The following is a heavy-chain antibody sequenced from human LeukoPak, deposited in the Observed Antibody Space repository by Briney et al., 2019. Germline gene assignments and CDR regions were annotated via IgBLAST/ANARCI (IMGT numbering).Heavy chain of an antibody. CDR2: ISSSSSST. J-gene: IGHJ3*02. Sequence: GGSLRLSCVASGFTFSSYTMSWVPQAPGKGLEWVSAISSSSSSTSYADSVKGRFTISRDTSKNTLYMQMDSLRAEDTAVYYCASGDTTGYSGDAFNIWGQGTMATASS. V-gene: IGHV3-21*01. D-gene: IGHD3-22*01. CDR3: ASGDTTGYSGDAFNI. CDR1: GFTFSSYT.